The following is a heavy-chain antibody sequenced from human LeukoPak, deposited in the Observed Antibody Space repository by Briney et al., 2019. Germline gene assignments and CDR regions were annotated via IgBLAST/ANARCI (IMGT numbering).Heavy chain of an antibody. V-gene: IGHV5-51*01. CDR2: IYRGDSDT. CDR3: ARVPAATSFGY. J-gene: IGHJ4*02. CDR1: GYSFTSYC. Sequence: GESLKISCKGSGYSFTSYCIGWVRPMPGKGLEWMGIIYRGDSDTRYSPSFQGQVTITADNSISTAYLQWSSLKAADTAMYYCARVPAATSFGYWGQGTLVTVSS. D-gene: IGHD2-2*01.